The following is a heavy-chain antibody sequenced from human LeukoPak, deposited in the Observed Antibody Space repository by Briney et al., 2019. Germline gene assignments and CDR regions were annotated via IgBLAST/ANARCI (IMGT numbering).Heavy chain of an antibody. CDR1: GGSISSGGYY. D-gene: IGHD2-15*01. CDR3: ARSRRVAVAVTRDWFDP. V-gene: IGHV4-31*03. Sequence: PSETLSLTCTVSGGSISSGGYYWSWIRQHPGKGLEWIGYIYYSGSTYYNPSLKSRVTISVDTSKNQFSLKLSSVTAADTAVYYCARSRRVAVAVTRDWFDPWGQGTLVTVSS. J-gene: IGHJ5*02. CDR2: IYYSGST.